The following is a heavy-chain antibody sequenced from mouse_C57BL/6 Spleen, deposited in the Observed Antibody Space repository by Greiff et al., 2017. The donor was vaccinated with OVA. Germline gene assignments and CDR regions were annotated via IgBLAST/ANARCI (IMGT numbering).Heavy chain of an antibody. V-gene: IGHV5-4*03. Sequence: EVKLVESGGGLVKPGGSLKLSCAASGFTFSSYAMSWVRQTPEKRLEWVATISDGGSYTYYPDNVKGRFTISRDNAKNNRYLQMSHLKSEDTAMYYCARPSVAMDYWGQGTSVTVAS. J-gene: IGHJ4*01. CDR1: GFTFSSYA. CDR3: ARPSVAMDY. CDR2: ISDGGSYT.